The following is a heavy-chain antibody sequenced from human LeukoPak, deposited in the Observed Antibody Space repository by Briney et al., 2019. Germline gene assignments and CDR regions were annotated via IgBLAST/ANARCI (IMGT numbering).Heavy chain of an antibody. CDR1: GYTFTGYY. CDR2: INPNSGGT. V-gene: IGHV1-2*02. D-gene: IGHD3-22*01. J-gene: IGHJ6*03. Sequence: ASVKVSCKASGYTFTGYYMHWVRQAPGQGLEWMGWINPNSGGTNYAQKLQGRVTMTTDTSTSTAYMELRSLRSDDTAVYYCARVSYDSSGYYSLGFYYYYYMDVWGKGTTVTVSS. CDR3: ARVSYDSSGYYSLGFYYYYYMDV.